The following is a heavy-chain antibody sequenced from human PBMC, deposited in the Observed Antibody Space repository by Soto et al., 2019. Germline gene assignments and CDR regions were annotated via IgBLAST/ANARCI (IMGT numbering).Heavy chain of an antibody. J-gene: IGHJ4*02. V-gene: IGHV4-59*01. D-gene: IGHD3-16*01. CDR2: IYYSGRT. CDR3: ARMRGLGEISPYLDY. CDR1: GGSISDYQ. Sequence: QVQLQESGPGLVKPSETLSLTCSISGGSISDYQWNWIRQPPGKGLEWIGYIYYSGRTHYNPSLKCRLTISLDTSTRQFSLMLRSVSAADTAVYYCARMRGLGEISPYLDYWGQGALVTVSS.